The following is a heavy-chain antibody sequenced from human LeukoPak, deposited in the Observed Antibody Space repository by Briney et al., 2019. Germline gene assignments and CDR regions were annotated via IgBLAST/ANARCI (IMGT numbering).Heavy chain of an antibody. CDR3: ARGIAAAGTGRNWFDP. D-gene: IGHD6-13*01. J-gene: IGHJ5*02. V-gene: IGHV4-30-2*01. CDR1: GGSISSGGYS. Sequence: SETLSLTCAASGGSISSGGYSWSWIRQPPGKGLEWIGYIYHSGSTYYNPSLKSRVTISVDRSKNQFSLKLSSVTAADTAVYYCARGIAAAGTGRNWFDPWGQGTLVTVSS. CDR2: IYHSGST.